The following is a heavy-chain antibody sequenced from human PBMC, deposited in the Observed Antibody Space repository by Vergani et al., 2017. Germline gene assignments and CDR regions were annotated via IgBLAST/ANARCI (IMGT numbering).Heavy chain of an antibody. CDR1: GASISSYF. CDR2: VHTDGTA. CDR3: ARDQWDDDGPRGWFAP. Sequence: QVQLQESGPGLLKPSETLSLTCSVSGASISSYFWSWIRQPAGKGLEWLGRVHTDGTAYYNPSLRTRVRLSADLSQSQFSLKMTSLTAADTDVYFCARDQWDDDGPRGWFAPWGQGILVTVSS. V-gene: IGHV4-4*07. D-gene: IGHD5-24*01. J-gene: IGHJ5*02.